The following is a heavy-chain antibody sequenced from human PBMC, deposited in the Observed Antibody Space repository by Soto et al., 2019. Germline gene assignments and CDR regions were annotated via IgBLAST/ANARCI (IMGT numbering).Heavy chain of an antibody. CDR3: AETLSYYDSSPVDV. J-gene: IGHJ6*02. CDR1: GGTFSTYA. Sequence: QVQLVQSGAEVKKPGSSVKVSCKDSGGTFSTYAISWVRQAPGQGPEWMGGIVRMYGSTDYARKFQARVTITADRCTSTAYMELTSLRSDYTSGYYCAETLSYYDSSPVDVWGQGTTVSVSS. V-gene: IGHV1-69*01. CDR2: IVRMYGST. D-gene: IGHD3-22*01.